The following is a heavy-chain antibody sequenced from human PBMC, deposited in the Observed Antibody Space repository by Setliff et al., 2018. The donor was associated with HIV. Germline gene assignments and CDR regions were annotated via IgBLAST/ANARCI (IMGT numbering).Heavy chain of an antibody. Sequence: GASVKVSCKASGYTFTRHAMNWVRQAPGQGLEWMGWINTNTGNPTYAQGFTGRFVFSLDTSVSTAYLQISSLKAEDTAVYYCARDSPTGAFDIWGQGTMVTVSS. CDR2: INTNTGNP. J-gene: IGHJ3*02. CDR3: ARDSPTGAFDI. V-gene: IGHV7-4-1*02. D-gene: IGHD4-17*01. CDR1: GYTFTRHA.